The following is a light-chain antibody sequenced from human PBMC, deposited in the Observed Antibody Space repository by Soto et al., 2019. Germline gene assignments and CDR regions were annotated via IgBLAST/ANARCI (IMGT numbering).Light chain of an antibody. V-gene: IGKV3-11*01. Sequence: EIVLTQSPATLSLSPGERATLSCRASQSVTTFLAWYQQKPDQAPRLLIYDASTRATGIPARFSGSGSGTDFTLTISSLEPEEFAVYYGQQRSNWPPVITFGGGTKVDIK. CDR2: DAS. J-gene: IGKJ4*01. CDR1: QSVTTF. CDR3: QQRSNWPPVIT.